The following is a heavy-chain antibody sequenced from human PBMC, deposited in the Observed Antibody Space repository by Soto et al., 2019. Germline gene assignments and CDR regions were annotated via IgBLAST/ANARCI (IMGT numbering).Heavy chain of an antibody. CDR3: AKGQPLKVDWFDP. V-gene: IGHV3-33*06. J-gene: IGHJ5*02. D-gene: IGHD3-16*02. Sequence: PGGSLRLSCAASGFTFSSYGMHWVRQAPGKGLEWVAVIWYDGSNKYYADSVKGRFTISRDNSKNTLYLQMNSLRAEDTAVYYCAKGQPLKVDWFDPWGQGTLVTVSS. CDR1: GFTFSSYG. CDR2: IWYDGSNK.